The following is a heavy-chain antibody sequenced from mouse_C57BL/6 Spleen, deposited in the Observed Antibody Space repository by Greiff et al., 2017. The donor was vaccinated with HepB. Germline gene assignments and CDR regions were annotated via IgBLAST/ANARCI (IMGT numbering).Heavy chain of an antibody. Sequence: VQLQQSGPELVKPGASVKISCKASGYAFSSSWMNWVKQRPGKGLEWIGRIYPGDGDTNYNGKFKGKATLTADKSSSTAYMQLSSLTSEDSAVYFCAIRRGNYYAMDYWGQGTSVTVSS. V-gene: IGHV1-82*01. D-gene: IGHD2-12*01. J-gene: IGHJ4*01. CDR2: IYPGDGDT. CDR1: GYAFSSSW. CDR3: AIRRGNYYAMDY.